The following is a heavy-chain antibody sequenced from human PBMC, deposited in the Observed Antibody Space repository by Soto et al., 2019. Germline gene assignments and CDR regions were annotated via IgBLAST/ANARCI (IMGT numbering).Heavy chain of an antibody. V-gene: IGHV1-8*01. CDR1: GYSFTNYD. Sequence: QVQLVQSGAEVKKPGASVKVSCKASGYSFTNYDINWVRQATGQGLEWVGWVSPNSGNTGYAQKFQGRVTMTKNTSISTVYMELSSLRSEDTAVYYCAREGYSTPSGPRGNWLDPWGQGTLVTVSS. CDR3: AREGYSTPSGPRGNWLDP. D-gene: IGHD6-6*01. J-gene: IGHJ5*02. CDR2: VSPNSGNT.